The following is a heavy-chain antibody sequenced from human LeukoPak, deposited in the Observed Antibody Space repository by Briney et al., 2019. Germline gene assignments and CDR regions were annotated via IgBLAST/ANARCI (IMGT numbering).Heavy chain of an antibody. V-gene: IGHV3-11*04. CDR1: GFTFSDYY. Sequence: GGSLRLSCAASGFTFSDYYMSWIRQAPGKGLEWVSYISSSGRNIYYADSVNGRFTISRDNAKNSLYLQMNSLRAEDTAVYYCARDLVQLWSKDYWGQGTLVTVSS. CDR3: ARDLVQLWSKDY. D-gene: IGHD5-18*01. J-gene: IGHJ4*02. CDR2: ISSSGRNI.